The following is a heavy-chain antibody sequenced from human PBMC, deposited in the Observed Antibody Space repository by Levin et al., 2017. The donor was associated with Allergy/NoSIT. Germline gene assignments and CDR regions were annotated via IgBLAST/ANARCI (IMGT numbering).Heavy chain of an antibody. D-gene: IGHD5-18*01. CDR3: ARRGYSDGYAYFDY. Sequence: ASVKFSCAASGFTVSSDFMTWVRQAPGKGLEWVSIIYSGGTTYYADSVKGRFTISRDSSKNTLYLQMNSLRAEDTAVYYCARRGYSDGYAYFDYWGQGTLVTVSS. J-gene: IGHJ4*02. CDR2: IYSGGTT. CDR1: GFTVSSDF. V-gene: IGHV3-53*01.